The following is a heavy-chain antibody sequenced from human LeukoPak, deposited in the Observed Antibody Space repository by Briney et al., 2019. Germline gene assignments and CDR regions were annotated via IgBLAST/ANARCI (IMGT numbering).Heavy chain of an antibody. D-gene: IGHD5-12*01. V-gene: IGHV4-34*01. CDR2: INHSGST. CDR1: GGSFSGYY. CDR3: ARVGEWLRLSDYYYYMDV. J-gene: IGHJ6*03. Sequence: SETLSLTCAVYGGSFSGYYWSWIRQPPGKGLEWIGEINHSGSTNYNPSLKSRVTISVDTSKNQFSLKLSSVTAADTAVYYCARVGEWLRLSDYYYYMDVWGKGTTVTVSS.